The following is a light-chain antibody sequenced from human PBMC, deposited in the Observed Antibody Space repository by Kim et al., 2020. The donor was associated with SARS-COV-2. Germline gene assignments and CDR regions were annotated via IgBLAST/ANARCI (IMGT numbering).Light chain of an antibody. CDR1: ESISSW. CDR3: QEYNTYPNT. CDR2: DAA. J-gene: IGKJ2*01. V-gene: IGKV1-5*01. Sequence: SASVGDRVSLTCRASESISSWLAWYQQKRGKAPKLLLSDAASLESGVPSRCSGSGSGTEFTLSISSLQPDDFATYHCQEYNTYPNTFGQGTKLAI.